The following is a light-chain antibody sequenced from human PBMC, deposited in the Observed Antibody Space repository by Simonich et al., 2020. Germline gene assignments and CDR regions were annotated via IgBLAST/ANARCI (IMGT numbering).Light chain of an antibody. CDR2: GAS. J-gene: IGKJ2*01. V-gene: IGKV3-15*01. Sequence: EIVMTQSPATLSVSPGERATLSCRASQSVSSNLAWYQQKPGQAPRRLIYGASTRATGIPARFSGSWSGTEFTRTISSLQSEDFAVYYCQQYNNWSYTFGQGTKLEIK. CDR1: QSVSSN. CDR3: QQYNNWSYT.